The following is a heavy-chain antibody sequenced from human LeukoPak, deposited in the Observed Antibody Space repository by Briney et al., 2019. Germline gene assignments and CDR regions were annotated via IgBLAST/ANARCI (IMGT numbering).Heavy chain of an antibody. J-gene: IGHJ3*02. Sequence: AGGSLRLSCAASGFTFSSYSMNWVRQAPGKGLEWVSTISSSSSYIYYADSVKGRFTISRDNAKNSLYLQMSSLRAEDTAVYYCARVIKYGGEDAFDIWGQGTMVTVSS. CDR1: GFTFSSYS. V-gene: IGHV3-21*01. CDR2: ISSSSSYI. D-gene: IGHD2/OR15-2a*01. CDR3: ARVIKYGGEDAFDI.